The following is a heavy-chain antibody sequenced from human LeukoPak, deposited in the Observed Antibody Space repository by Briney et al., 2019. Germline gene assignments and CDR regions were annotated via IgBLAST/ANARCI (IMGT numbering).Heavy chain of an antibody. J-gene: IGHJ4*02. CDR3: AKDREGWSSSWYVDY. CDR1: GFTFSSYA. V-gene: IGHV3-30*04. CDR2: ISYDGSNK. D-gene: IGHD6-13*01. Sequence: GGSLRLSCAASGFTFSSYAMHWVRQAPGKGLEWVAVISYDGSNKYYADSVKGRFTISRDNSKNTLYLQMNSLRAEDTAVCYCAKDREGWSSSWYVDYWGQGTLVTVSS.